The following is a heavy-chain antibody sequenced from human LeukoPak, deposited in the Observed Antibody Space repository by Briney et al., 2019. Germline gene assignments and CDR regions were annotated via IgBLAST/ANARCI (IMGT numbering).Heavy chain of an antibody. V-gene: IGHV5-10-1*01. D-gene: IGHD5-12*01. CDR3: ARVGYGSDGFDP. Sequence: GESLKISCKGSGYRFTSYWISWVRQIPGKGLEWMGRIDPSDSYTNYSPSFQGHVTISADKSISTAYLQWSSLKASDTAMYYCARVGYGSDGFDPWGQGTLVTVSS. CDR2: IDPSDSYT. CDR1: GYRFTSYW. J-gene: IGHJ5*02.